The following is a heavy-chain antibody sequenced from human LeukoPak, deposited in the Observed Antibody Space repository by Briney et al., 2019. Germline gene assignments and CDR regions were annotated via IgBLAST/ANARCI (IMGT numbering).Heavy chain of an antibody. Sequence: SETLSLTCTVSGGSISSYYWSWIRQPAGKGLEWIGRIYTSGSTNYNPSLKSRVTMSVDTSKNQFSLKLSSVTAADTAVYYCAREGPGVNSSPLDYWGQGTLVTVSS. CDR3: AREGPGVNSSPLDY. J-gene: IGHJ4*02. D-gene: IGHD2-2*01. V-gene: IGHV4-4*07. CDR1: GGSISSYY. CDR2: IYTSGST.